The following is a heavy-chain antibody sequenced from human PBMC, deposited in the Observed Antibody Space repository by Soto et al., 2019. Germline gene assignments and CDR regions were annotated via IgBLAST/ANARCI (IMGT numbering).Heavy chain of an antibody. D-gene: IGHD3-3*01. CDR3: AGRPLRITSCGVVPATFDY. J-gene: IGHJ4*02. CDR2: INHSGST. Sequence: SETLSLTCAVYGGSFSGYYWSWIRQPPGKGLEWIGEINHSGSTNYNPSLKSRVTISVDTSKNQFSLKLSSVTAADTAVYYCAGRPLRITSCGVVPATFDYWGQGTLVTVSS. V-gene: IGHV4-34*01. CDR1: GGSFSGYY.